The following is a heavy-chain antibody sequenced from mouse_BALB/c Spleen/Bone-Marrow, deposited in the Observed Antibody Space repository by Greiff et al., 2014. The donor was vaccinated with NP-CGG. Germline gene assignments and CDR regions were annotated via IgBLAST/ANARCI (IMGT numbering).Heavy chain of an antibody. Sequence: EVQLQQSGAGLVKPGASVKLSCTASGFNIKDTYMHWVKQRPEQGLEWIGRIDPANGNTKYDPKFQGKATITADTSSNTAHLQLSSLTSEDTAVYYCARYYYGSSYFDYWGQGTTLTVSS. V-gene: IGHV14-3*02. CDR3: ARYYYGSSYFDY. J-gene: IGHJ2*01. D-gene: IGHD1-1*01. CDR2: IDPANGNT. CDR1: GFNIKDTY.